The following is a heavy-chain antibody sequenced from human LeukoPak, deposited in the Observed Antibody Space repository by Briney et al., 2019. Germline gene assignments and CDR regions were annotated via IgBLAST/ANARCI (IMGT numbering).Heavy chain of an antibody. V-gene: IGHV1-18*01. CDR2: ISAYNGNT. CDR3: AREYGYYDSSGYYSDY. D-gene: IGHD3-22*01. J-gene: IGHJ4*02. Sequence: GASVKVSCKASGYTVTSYGISWVRQAPGQGLEWMGWISAYNGNTNYAQKLQGRVTMTTDTSTSTAYMELRSLRSDDTAVYYCAREYGYYDSSGYYSDYWGQGTLVTVSS. CDR1: GYTVTSYG.